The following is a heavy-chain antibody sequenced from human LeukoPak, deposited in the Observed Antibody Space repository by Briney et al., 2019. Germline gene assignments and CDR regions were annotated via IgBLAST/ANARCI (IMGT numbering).Heavy chain of an antibody. CDR3: ARGGAEEWEPSGMDY. CDR1: GGSISSGSYY. V-gene: IGHV4-61*02. CDR2: IYTSGST. Sequence: SQTLSLTCTVSGGSISSGSYYWSWIRQPAGKGLEWIGRIYTSGSTNYNPSLKSRVTISVDTSKNQFSLKLSSVTAADTAVYYCARGGAEEWEPSGMDYWGQGTLVTVSS. D-gene: IGHD1-26*01. J-gene: IGHJ4*02.